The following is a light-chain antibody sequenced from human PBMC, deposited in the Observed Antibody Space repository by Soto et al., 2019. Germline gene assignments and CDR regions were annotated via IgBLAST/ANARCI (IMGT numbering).Light chain of an antibody. V-gene: IGKV3-20*01. J-gene: IGKJ4*01. CDR1: QSVSSSF. Sequence: EIVLTQSPGTLSLSPGERATLSCRASQSVSSSFLAWYQQKPGQAPRPLIYGASRRATGIPDRFSGSGSGTDFTLTISRLEPEDFAVYYCQQYDNSPLTFGGGTKVEIK. CDR3: QQYDNSPLT. CDR2: GAS.